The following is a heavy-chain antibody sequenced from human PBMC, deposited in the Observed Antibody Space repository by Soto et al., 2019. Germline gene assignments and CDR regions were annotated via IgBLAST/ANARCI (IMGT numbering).Heavy chain of an antibody. J-gene: IGHJ5*02. CDR1: GYTFTSYG. D-gene: IGHD2-15*01. V-gene: IGHV1-18*01. Sequence: ASVKVSCKASGYTFTSYGISWVRQAPGQGLEWMGWISAYNGNTNYAQKLQGRVTMTTDTSTSTAYMELRSLRSDDTAVYYCAGMDRYWSGGSCYQGNRFDPWGQGTLVPVSS. CDR2: ISAYNGNT. CDR3: AGMDRYWSGGSCYQGNRFDP.